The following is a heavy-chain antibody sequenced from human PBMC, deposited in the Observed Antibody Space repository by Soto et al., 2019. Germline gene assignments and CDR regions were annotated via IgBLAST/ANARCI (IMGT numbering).Heavy chain of an antibody. D-gene: IGHD1-1*01. Sequence: ASVKVSCKASGYTFTGYYMHWVRQAPGQGLEWMGWINPNSGGTNYAQKFQGWVTMTRDTSISTAYMELSRLRSDDTAVYYCARDGSRPQNYYYYYGMDVWGQGTTVTVSS. J-gene: IGHJ6*02. CDR3: ARDGSRPQNYYYYYGMDV. CDR2: INPNSGGT. V-gene: IGHV1-2*04. CDR1: GYTFTGYY.